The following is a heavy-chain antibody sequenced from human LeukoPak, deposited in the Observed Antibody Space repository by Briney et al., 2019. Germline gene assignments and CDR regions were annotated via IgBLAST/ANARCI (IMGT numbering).Heavy chain of an antibody. CDR1: GGSISSDDYY. D-gene: IGHD5-18*01. Sequence: SETLSLTCTVSGGSISSDDYYWSWIRQPPGKRLEWIGYIYHSGSTYYNPSLKSRVTVSVDRSKNQFSLKLISVTAADTAVYYCATAVDTAIFDYWGQGTLVTVSS. J-gene: IGHJ4*02. CDR2: IYHSGST. CDR3: ATAVDTAIFDY. V-gene: IGHV4-30-2*01.